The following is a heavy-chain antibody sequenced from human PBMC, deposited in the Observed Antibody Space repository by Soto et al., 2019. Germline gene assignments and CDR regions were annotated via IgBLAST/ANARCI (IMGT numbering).Heavy chain of an antibody. D-gene: IGHD4-4*01. J-gene: IGHJ4*02. Sequence: QVPLQESGPGLVKPSQTLSLTCTVSGGSISSGGYYWSWIRQHPGKGLEWIGYIYYSGSTYYNPSLKSRVSISVDSSKNQFSLKLSAVTAADTAVYYCASGDDSNYVLSFDYWGRGTLVTV. CDR2: IYYSGST. CDR1: GGSISSGGYY. CDR3: ASGDDSNYVLSFDY. V-gene: IGHV4-31*03.